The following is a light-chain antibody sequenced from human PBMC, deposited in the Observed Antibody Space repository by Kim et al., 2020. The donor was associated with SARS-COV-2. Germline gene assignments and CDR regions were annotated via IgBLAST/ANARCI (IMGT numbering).Light chain of an antibody. J-gene: IGKJ4*01. Sequence: VAPGERATLSCRASQSISSDLAWYQQKPGQSPRLLISGAAGRASGIPPRFSATGSGTEFSLTISSLQPEDVAVYYCQQYHHWPPLTFGGGTKVEI. CDR3: QQYHHWPPLT. V-gene: IGKV3-15*01. CDR2: GAA. CDR1: QSISSD.